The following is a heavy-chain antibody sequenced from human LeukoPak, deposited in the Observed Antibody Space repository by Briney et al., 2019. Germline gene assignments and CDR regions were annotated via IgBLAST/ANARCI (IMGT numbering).Heavy chain of an antibody. CDR3: ARRGFSYGTEAFDI. CDR1: GGSFSGYY. D-gene: IGHD5-18*01. CDR2: INHSGST. V-gene: IGHV4-34*01. Sequence: SETLSLTCAVYGGSFSGYYWSWIRQPPGKGLEWIGEINHSGSTNYNPSLKSRVTISVDTSKNQFSLKLSSVTAADTAVYYCARRGFSYGTEAFDIWGRGTMVTVSS. J-gene: IGHJ3*02.